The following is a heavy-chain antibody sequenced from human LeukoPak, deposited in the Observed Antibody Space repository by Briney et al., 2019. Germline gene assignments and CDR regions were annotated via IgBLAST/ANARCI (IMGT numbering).Heavy chain of an antibody. J-gene: IGHJ4*02. CDR1: GFSFNDYW. D-gene: IGHD4/OR15-4a*01. CDR3: ARFSRVQASF. Sequence: GGSLRLSCVASGFSFNDYWMSWVRQAPGKGLEWVANIKQDGIDKQYVASIKGRFTISRDNAKNTLYLQMDSLRVEDTAIYYCARFSRVQASFWGQGTLVTVTS. CDR2: IKQDGIDK. V-gene: IGHV3-7*01.